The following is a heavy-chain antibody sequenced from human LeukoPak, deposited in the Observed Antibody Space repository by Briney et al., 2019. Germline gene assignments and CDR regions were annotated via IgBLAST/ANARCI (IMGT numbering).Heavy chain of an antibody. CDR1: GYTFTGYY. D-gene: IGHD3-3*01. Sequence: GASVKVSCKASGYTFTGYYMHSVRQAPGQGLEWMGWINPNSGGTNYAQKFQGRVTMTRDTSISTAYKELSRLRSDDKAVYYCARVPLYDFWSGYYGTSTVTGEIDYWGQGTLVTVSS. CDR2: INPNSGGT. V-gene: IGHV1-2*02. J-gene: IGHJ4*02. CDR3: ARVPLYDFWSGYYGTSTVTGEIDY.